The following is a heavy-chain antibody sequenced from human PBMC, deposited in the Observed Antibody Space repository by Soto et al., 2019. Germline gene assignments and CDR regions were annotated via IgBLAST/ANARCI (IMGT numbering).Heavy chain of an antibody. CDR1: GGTFSSDA. CDR3: ARRGSGFGVVIRNGMDV. CDR2: INRNSGGT. Sequence: ASVKVPCTASGGTFSSDAISWVRQAPGQGLEWMGWINRNSGGTNYAQKFQGRVTMTRDMSISTAYMELSRLRSDDTAVYYCARRGSGFGVVIRNGMDVWGQGTTVTV. V-gene: IGHV1-2*02. D-gene: IGHD3-3*01. J-gene: IGHJ6*02.